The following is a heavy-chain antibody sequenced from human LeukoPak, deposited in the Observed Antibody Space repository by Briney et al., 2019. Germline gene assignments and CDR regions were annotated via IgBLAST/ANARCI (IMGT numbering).Heavy chain of an antibody. Sequence: ASVKVSCKASGYTFTSYDINWVRQAPGQGLEWMGWMKPNSGNTVYAQKFQGRVTITRNTSISTAYMELSSLRSEDTAVYYCARVPARNYYYYYMDVWGKGTTVTVSS. CDR3: ARVPARNYYYYYMDV. CDR1: GYTFTSYD. V-gene: IGHV1-8*03. CDR2: MKPNSGNT. D-gene: IGHD2-2*01. J-gene: IGHJ6*03.